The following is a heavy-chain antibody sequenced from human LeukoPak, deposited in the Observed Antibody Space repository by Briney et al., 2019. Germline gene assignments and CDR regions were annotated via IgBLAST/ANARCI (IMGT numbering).Heavy chain of an antibody. CDR3: ARVGRGNPYDSSGYWLDY. CDR1: GFTFSDYY. CDR2: IVVSGSTI. Sequence: PGGSLRLSCAASGFTFSDYYMSWIRQAPGKGLEGFSYIVVSGSTIYYADSVKGRFTISRDNAKNSLYLQMNSLRAEDTAVYYCARVGRGNPYDSSGYWLDYWGQGTLVTVSS. D-gene: IGHD3-22*01. J-gene: IGHJ4*02. V-gene: IGHV3-11*01.